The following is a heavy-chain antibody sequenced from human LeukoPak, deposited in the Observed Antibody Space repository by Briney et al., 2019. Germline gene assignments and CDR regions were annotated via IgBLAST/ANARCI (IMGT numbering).Heavy chain of an antibody. CDR2: ISSSGATI. D-gene: IGHD6-19*01. V-gene: IGHV3-48*03. Sequence: GGSLRLSCAASGFTFSTYEMTWVRQAPGKGLEWVSYISSSGATIYYADSVKGRFTISRDNANNSLYLQMNTLRAEDTAVYYCARGTYSRGWYHYWGQGTLSPVSS. J-gene: IGHJ4*02. CDR3: ARGTYSRGWYHY. CDR1: GFTFSTYE.